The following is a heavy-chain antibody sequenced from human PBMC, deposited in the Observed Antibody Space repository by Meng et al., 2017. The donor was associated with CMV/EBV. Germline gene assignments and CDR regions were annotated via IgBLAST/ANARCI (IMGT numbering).Heavy chain of an antibody. CDR2: IYWDDDK. V-gene: IGHV2-5*02. J-gene: IGHJ5*02. D-gene: IGHD6-13*01. Sequence: QITLKESGPTLVKPTHTLTLTCTFSGFSLSTSGVGVGWIRQPPGKALEWLALIYWDDDKRYSPSLKSRLTITKDTSKNQVVLTMTNMDPVDTATYYCAHRGRIAAAGTDWFDPWGQGTLVTVSS. CDR3: AHRGRIAAAGTDWFDP. CDR1: GFSLSTSGVG.